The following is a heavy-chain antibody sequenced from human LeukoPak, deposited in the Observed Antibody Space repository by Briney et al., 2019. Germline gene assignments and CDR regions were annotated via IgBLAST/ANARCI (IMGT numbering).Heavy chain of an antibody. V-gene: IGHV7-4-1*02. J-gene: IGHJ4*02. CDR2: INANTGNP. CDR3: ARDRFGDGYNLDY. D-gene: IGHD5-24*01. CDR1: GYTFTSYA. Sequence: ASVTVSCKASGYTFTSYAMHWVRQAPGQGLEWMGWINANTGNPTYAQGFTGRYVFSLDTSVTTAYLQISSLKAEDTAVYYCARDRFGDGYNLDYWGQGTLVTVSS.